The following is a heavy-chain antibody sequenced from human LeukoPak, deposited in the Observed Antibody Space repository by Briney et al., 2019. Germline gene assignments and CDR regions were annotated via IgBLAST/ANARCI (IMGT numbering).Heavy chain of an antibody. CDR3: TRDPRNKGFDL. V-gene: IGHV3-74*01. CDR2: INGDGSST. CDR1: RFTLSYYW. J-gene: IGHJ5*02. D-gene: IGHD1/OR15-1a*01. Sequence: GGSLRLSCAASRFTLSYYWMHWVRHAPGKGLVWVSCINGDGSSTNYADSVKGRFTISRDNAKNSLYLEMNSVRAENTAVYYCTRDPRNKGFDLWGQRTLVSVSS.